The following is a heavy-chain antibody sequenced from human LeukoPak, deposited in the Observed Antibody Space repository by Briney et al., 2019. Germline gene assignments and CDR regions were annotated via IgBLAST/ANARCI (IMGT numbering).Heavy chain of an antibody. J-gene: IGHJ5*02. CDR1: GFTFSSYW. CDR3: ARTGIAARPTVWFDP. D-gene: IGHD6-6*01. Sequence: GGSLRLSCAASGFTFSSYWMHWVRQAPGKGLVWVSHINSDGSSTNYADSVKGRFTISRDNAKNTLYLQMNSLRAEGTAVYYCARTGIAARPTVWFDPWGQGTLVTVSS. V-gene: IGHV3-74*01. CDR2: INSDGSST.